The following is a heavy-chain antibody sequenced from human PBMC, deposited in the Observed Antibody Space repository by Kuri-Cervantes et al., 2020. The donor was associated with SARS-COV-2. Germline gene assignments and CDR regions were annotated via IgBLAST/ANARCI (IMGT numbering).Heavy chain of an antibody. D-gene: IGHD3-22*01. CDR3: ARDRYYDSSGYFPDYYYYYGMDV. J-gene: IGHJ6*02. CDR1: GFTFSSYW. V-gene: IGHV3-74*01. Sequence: GESLKISCAASGFTFSSYWMHWVRQAPGKGLVWVSRINSDGSSTSYADSVKGRFTISRDNAKNTLYLQMNSLRAEDTAVYYCARDRYYDSSGYFPDYYYYYGMDVWGQGTTVTVSS. CDR2: INSDGSST.